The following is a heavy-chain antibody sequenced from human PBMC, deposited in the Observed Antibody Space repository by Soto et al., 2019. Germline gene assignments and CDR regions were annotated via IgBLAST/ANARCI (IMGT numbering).Heavy chain of an antibody. CDR1: GYIFTAYW. Sequence: PGESLKISCKCSGYIFTAYWIAWVRQMPGKGLEWMGIIYPDDYTRYSPSFQGQVTFSADKSITTVYLQWSSLKASDSAMYYCARHGFCSGGRCYSSYYYGMDVWGQGTTVTVSS. J-gene: IGHJ6*02. D-gene: IGHD2-15*01. CDR2: IYPDDYT. V-gene: IGHV5-51*01. CDR3: ARHGFCSGGRCYSSYYYGMDV.